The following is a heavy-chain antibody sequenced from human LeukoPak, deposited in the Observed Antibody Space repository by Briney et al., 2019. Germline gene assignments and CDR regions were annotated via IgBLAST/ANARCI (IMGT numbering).Heavy chain of an antibody. CDR3: ARAMSTVTTNFDY. CDR2: ISSSSSYI. J-gene: IGHJ4*02. Sequence: GGSLRLSCAASGFTFSSYSMNWVRQAPGKGLEWVSSISSSSSYIYYADSVKGRFTISRDNAKNSLYLQMNSLRAEDTAVYYCARAMSTVTTNFDYWGQGTLVIVSS. CDR1: GFTFSSYS. D-gene: IGHD4-17*01. V-gene: IGHV3-21*01.